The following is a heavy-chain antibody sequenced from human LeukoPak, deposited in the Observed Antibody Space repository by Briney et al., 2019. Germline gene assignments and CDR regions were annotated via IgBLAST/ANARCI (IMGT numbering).Heavy chain of an antibody. J-gene: IGHJ3*02. CDR2: IYPGDSET. CDR3: ARQGDYYDSSGYGPYDAFDI. V-gene: IGHV5-51*01. CDR1: GYRFTSYW. D-gene: IGHD3-22*01. Sequence: GESLKISCKGSGYRFTSYWIGWVRQMPGKGLEWMGIIYPGDSETRYSPSFEGQVIISADKSISTAYLQWSSLKASDTAMYYCARQGDYYDSSGYGPYDAFDIWGQGTMVTVSS.